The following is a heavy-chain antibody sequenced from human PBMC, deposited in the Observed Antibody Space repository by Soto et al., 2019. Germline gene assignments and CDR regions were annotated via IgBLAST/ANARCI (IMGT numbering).Heavy chain of an antibody. J-gene: IGHJ4*02. CDR3: TTGIHDYGVFDY. CDR1: GFTFSNAW. D-gene: IGHD4-17*01. Sequence: PXGSLRLSCAASGFTFSNAWMSWVRQAPGKGLEWVGRIKSKTDGGTTDYAAPVKGRFTISRDDSKNTLYLQMNSLKTEDTAVYYCTTGIHDYGVFDYWGQGTLVTVSS. V-gene: IGHV3-15*01. CDR2: IKSKTDGGTT.